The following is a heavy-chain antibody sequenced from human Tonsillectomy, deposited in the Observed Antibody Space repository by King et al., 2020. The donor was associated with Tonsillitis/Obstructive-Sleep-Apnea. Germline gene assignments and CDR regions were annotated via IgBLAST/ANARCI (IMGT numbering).Heavy chain of an antibody. CDR3: ARLSDFVVVVAAPYAFDI. J-gene: IGHJ3*02. V-gene: IGHV5-51*01. Sequence: VQLVESGAEVKAPGESLKLSCQGSGYIFTSYWIGWVRQVPGKGLEWMGIIYPGDSDTRYSPSFQGQVTISADKSISTAYLQWNSLKTSDTAMYYCARLSDFVVVVAAPYAFDIWGQGTMVAVSS. D-gene: IGHD2-15*01. CDR1: GYIFTSYW. CDR2: IYPGDSDT.